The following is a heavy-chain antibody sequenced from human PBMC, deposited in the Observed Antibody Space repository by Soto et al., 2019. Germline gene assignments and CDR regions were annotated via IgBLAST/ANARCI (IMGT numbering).Heavy chain of an antibody. D-gene: IGHD6-19*01. CDR1: GGSISSGADY. CDR2: IYSSGSS. CDR3: ARFAYRSGWNFDY. J-gene: IGHJ4*02. V-gene: IGHV4-31*03. Sequence: SETLSLTCTVSGGSISSGADYWSWIRQRPGKGLEWIGSIYSSGSSSYNPALKSRLTISLDTSKNQFPLKLTSVTAADTAVYYCARFAYRSGWNFDYWGRGTLVTVSS.